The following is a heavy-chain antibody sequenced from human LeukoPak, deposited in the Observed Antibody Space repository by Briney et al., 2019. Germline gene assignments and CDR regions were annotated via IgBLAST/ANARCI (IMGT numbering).Heavy chain of an antibody. Sequence: GGSLRLSCAASGFTFSSNYMSWVRQAPGKGLEWVSVIYSGGSTYYADSVKGRFTISRDNSKNTLYLQMNSLRAEDTAVYYCARDISPDYYYYGMDVWGQGTTVTVSS. V-gene: IGHV3-53*01. CDR1: GFTFSSNY. J-gene: IGHJ6*02. CDR2: IYSGGST. CDR3: ARDISPDYYYYGMDV.